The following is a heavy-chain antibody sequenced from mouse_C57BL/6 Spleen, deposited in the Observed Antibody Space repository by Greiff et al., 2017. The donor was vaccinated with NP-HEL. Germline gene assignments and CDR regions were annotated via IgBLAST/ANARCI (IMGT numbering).Heavy chain of an antibody. CDR3: ARYVIPTIVAGYYYDIDY. Sequence: VQLQQSGAELVKPGASVKMSCKASGYTFTSYWITWVKQRPGQGLEWIGDIYPGSGSTNYNEKFKSKATLTVDTSSSTAYMQLSSLTSEVSAIYFIARYVIPTIVAGYYYDIDYWGQGTSVTVSA. J-gene: IGHJ4*01. V-gene: IGHV1-55*01. D-gene: IGHD1-1*01. CDR2: IYPGSGST. CDR1: GYTFTSYW.